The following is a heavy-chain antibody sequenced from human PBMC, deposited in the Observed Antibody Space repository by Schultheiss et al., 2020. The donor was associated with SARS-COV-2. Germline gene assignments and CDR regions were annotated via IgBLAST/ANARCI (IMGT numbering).Heavy chain of an antibody. V-gene: IGHV3-30*03. CDR3: ARDPLAASGAFDY. Sequence: GGSLRLSCAASGFTFSSYGMHWVRQAPGKGLEWVAVISNDGNIKYYADSVKGRFTISRDNAKNLLYLQMNSLRAEDTAVYYCARDPLAASGAFDYWGQGTLVTVSS. J-gene: IGHJ4*02. CDR2: ISNDGNIK. CDR1: GFTFSSYG. D-gene: IGHD6-13*01.